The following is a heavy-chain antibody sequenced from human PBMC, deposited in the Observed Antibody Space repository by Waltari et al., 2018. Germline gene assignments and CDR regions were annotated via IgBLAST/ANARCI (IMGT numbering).Heavy chain of an antibody. D-gene: IGHD2-2*01. CDR1: GYTFTDYY. CDR3: ATAVPAAIDYYYYYYMDV. Sequence: EVQLVQSGAEVKKPGATVKISCKASGYTFTDYYMHWVQQAPGKGLEWMGRVDPEDGETIYAEKFQGRVTITAYTSTDTAYMELSSLRSEDTAVYYFATAVPAAIDYYYYYYMDVWGKGTTVTVSS. CDR2: VDPEDGET. V-gene: IGHV1-69-2*01. J-gene: IGHJ6*03.